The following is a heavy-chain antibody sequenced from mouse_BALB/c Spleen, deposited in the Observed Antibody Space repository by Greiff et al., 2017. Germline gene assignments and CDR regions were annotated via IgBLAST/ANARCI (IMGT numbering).Heavy chain of an antibody. CDR1: GYTFSSYW. V-gene: IGHV1-9*01. CDR2: ILPGSGST. D-gene: IGHD2-1*01. J-gene: IGHJ4*01. CDR3: ARYRYGNYYYAMDY. Sequence: VQLQQSGAELMKPGASVKISCKATGYTFSSYWIEWVKQRPGHGLEWIGEILPGSGSTNYNEKFKGKATFTADTSSNTAYMQLSSLTSEDSAVYYCARYRYGNYYYAMDYWGQGTSVTVSS.